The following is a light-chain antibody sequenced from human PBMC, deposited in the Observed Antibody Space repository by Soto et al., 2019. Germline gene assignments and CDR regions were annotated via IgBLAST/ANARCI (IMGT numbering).Light chain of an antibody. V-gene: IGKV1-5*01. J-gene: IGKJ5*01. CDR1: QSISSW. CDR3: QQSYSTSIT. Sequence: DIQMTQSPSTLSASVGDRVTITCRASQSISSWLAWYQQKPGKAPKLLIYDASSLESGVLSRFSGSGSGTEFTLTISSLQPEDFATYYCQQSYSTSITFGQGTRLEIK. CDR2: DAS.